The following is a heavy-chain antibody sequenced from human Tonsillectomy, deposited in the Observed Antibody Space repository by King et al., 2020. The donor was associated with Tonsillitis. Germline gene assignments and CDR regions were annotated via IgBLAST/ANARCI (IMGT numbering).Heavy chain of an antibody. D-gene: IGHD3-22*01. J-gene: IGHJ5*02. CDR1: GFTFSSYA. CDR2: ISGSGGST. CDR3: AKPRGSSSGYSNWFDP. Sequence: VQLVESGGGLVQPGGSLRLSCAASGFTFSSYAMSWVRQAPGKGLEWVSAISGSGGSTYYADSVKGRFTISRDNSKNTLYLQMNSLRAEDTAVYYCAKPRGSSSGYSNWFDPWGQGTLVTVSS. V-gene: IGHV3-23*04.